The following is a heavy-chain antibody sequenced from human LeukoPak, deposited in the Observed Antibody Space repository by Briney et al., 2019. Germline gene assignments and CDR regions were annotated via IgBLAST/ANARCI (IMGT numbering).Heavy chain of an antibody. V-gene: IGHV3-21*01. Sequence: PGGSLRLSCAASGFTFSTYSMNWVPQAPGKGLEWVSSISSSSSYIYYADSVKGRFTISRDNAKNSLYLQMNSLRAEDTAVYYCARFLHYDILTGQTRAFDIWGQGIMVTVSS. CDR3: ARFLHYDILTGQTRAFDI. CDR1: GFTFSTYS. CDR2: ISSSSSYI. J-gene: IGHJ3*02. D-gene: IGHD3-9*01.